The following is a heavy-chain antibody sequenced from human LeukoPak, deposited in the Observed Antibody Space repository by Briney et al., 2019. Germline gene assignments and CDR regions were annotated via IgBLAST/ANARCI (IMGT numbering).Heavy chain of an antibody. D-gene: IGHD3-22*01. CDR2: ISAYNGNT. CDR3: ARLTRDDSSGYYYGY. Sequence: GASVKVSCKASGYTFTSYGISWVRQAPGQGLEWMGWISAYNGNTNYAQKLQGRVTMTTDTSTSTAYKELRSLRSDDTAVYYCARLTRDDSSGYYYGYWGQGTLVTVSS. V-gene: IGHV1-18*01. CDR1: GYTFTSYG. J-gene: IGHJ4*02.